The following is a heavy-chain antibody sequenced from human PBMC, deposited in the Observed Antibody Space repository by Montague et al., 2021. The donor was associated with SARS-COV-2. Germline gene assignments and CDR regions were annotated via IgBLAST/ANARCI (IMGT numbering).Heavy chain of an antibody. CDR1: GGSISSSSYY. J-gene: IGHJ6*02. Sequence: SETLSLTCTVSGGSISSSSYYRGLIRQPPEKGLECIGSIYYSGSTYYNPSLKSRVTISVDTSKNQFSLKLSSGTAADTAVYYCARQGHTGRYYYYGMDVWGQGTMVTVSS. V-gene: IGHV4-39*01. D-gene: IGHD1-14*01. CDR2: IYYSGST. CDR3: ARQGHTGRYYYYGMDV.